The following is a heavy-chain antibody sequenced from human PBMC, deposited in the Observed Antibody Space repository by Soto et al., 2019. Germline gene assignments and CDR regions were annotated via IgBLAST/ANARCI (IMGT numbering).Heavy chain of an antibody. V-gene: IGHV2-5*02. D-gene: IGHD6-13*01. CDR1: GFSLSTSGVG. CDR2: IYWDDDK. J-gene: IGHJ6*02. Sequence: QITLKESGPTLVKPTQTLTLTCTFSGFSLSTSGVGVGWIRQPPGKALEWLALIYWDDDKRYSPSLKSRLTISKDTSNNQVVLTMTNMDPVDTATYYCARKVAAAAMYYYYGMDVWGQGTTVTVSS. CDR3: ARKVAAAAMYYYYGMDV.